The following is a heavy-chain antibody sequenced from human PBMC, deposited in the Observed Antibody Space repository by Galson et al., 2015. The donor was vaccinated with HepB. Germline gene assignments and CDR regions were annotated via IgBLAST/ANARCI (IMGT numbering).Heavy chain of an antibody. V-gene: IGHV3-73*01. CDR2: IRTKANSYAT. CDR1: GFTFSASP. CDR3: TRHDSGSGWATDV. D-gene: IGHD6-19*01. J-gene: IGHJ6*02. Sequence: LRLSCAASGFTFSASPMHWVRQASGKGLEWVGRIRTKANSYATAYTASVEGRFTISRDDSKNTAYLQMNSLKTEDTAVYYCTRHDSGSGWATDVWGQGTTVTVSS.